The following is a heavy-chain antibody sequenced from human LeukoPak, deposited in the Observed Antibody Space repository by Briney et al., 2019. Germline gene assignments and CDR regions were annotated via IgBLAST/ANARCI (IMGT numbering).Heavy chain of an antibody. V-gene: IGHV3-74*01. Sequence: PGGSLRLSCAASGFTFSNYWMHWVRQAPGKGLEWVSRIKSDGSTTSYADSVKGRFTVSRDNAKNTLYLQMHSLRAEDTAVYYCARDRPNYYGSDGHYYRRDGDYWGRGTLVSVSS. CDR3: ARDRPNYYGSDGHYYRRDGDY. D-gene: IGHD3-22*01. J-gene: IGHJ4*02. CDR1: GFTFSNYW. CDR2: IKSDGSTT.